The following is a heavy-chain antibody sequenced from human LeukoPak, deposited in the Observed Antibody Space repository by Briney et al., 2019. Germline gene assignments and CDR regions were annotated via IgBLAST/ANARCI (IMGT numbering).Heavy chain of an antibody. J-gene: IGHJ4*02. CDR2: FYTNGST. CDR1: GGSISGYF. V-gene: IGHV4-4*07. CDR3: ARGLRYDYVWRSYRYYFDQ. Sequence: SETLSLTCTVSGGSISGYFWSWIRQPAGKGLECMGRFYTNGSTNYSPSLKSRVTMSGDTSKNQFSLKLSSVTAADTAVYFCARGLRYDYVWRSYRYYFDQWGQGTLVTVSS. D-gene: IGHD3-16*02.